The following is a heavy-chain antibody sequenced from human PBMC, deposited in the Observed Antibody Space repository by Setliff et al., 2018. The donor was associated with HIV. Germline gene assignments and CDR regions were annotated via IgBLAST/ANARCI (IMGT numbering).Heavy chain of an antibody. J-gene: IGHJ5*02. CDR2: INAGNGNT. Sequence: ASVKVSCKASGYTFTNYAIHWVRQAPGQRLEWMGWINAGNGNTKYSQELQGRVTITRDTSASTAYMELSGLRSEDTAVYYCAIRPGRAAGPLDLWGQGTLVTVSS. D-gene: IGHD2-15*01. CDR3: AIRPGRAAGPLDL. CDR1: GYTFTNYA. V-gene: IGHV1-3*03.